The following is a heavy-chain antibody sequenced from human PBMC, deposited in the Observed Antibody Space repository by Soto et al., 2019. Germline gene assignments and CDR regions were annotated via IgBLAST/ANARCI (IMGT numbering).Heavy chain of an antibody. D-gene: IGHD3-10*01. V-gene: IGHV1-69*13. J-gene: IGHJ5*02. CDR1: GGTFSSYA. CDR3: ARVRGVFNWFDP. Sequence: ASVKVSCKASGGTFSSYAISWVRQAPGQGLEWMGGIIPIFGTANYAQKFQGRVTITADESTSTAYMELSSLRSEDTAVYYCARVRGVFNWFDPWGQGTLVTVSS. CDR2: IIPIFGTA.